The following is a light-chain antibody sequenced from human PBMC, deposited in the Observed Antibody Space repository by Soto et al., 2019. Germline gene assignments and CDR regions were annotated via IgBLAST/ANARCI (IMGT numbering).Light chain of an antibody. Sequence: EIVLTQSPGTLSLSPGERATLSCRASQGVTSSYLAWYQQKTGQAPRLLIYGASNRATGVPDRFSGSGSRTDFTLTISRLEPEDSAVYYCQQYGSSPITFGQGTRLEIK. CDR3: QQYGSSPIT. CDR2: GAS. CDR1: QGVTSSY. J-gene: IGKJ5*01. V-gene: IGKV3-20*01.